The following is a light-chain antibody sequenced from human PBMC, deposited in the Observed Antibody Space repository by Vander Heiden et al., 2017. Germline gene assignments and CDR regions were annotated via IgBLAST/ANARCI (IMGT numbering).Light chain of an antibody. CDR1: QSVLYSSNNKNY. CDR3: QQYYSTPRT. V-gene: IGKV4-1*01. CDR2: WAS. J-gene: IGKJ1*01. Sequence: DIVMTHSPESLAVSLGETATINCKSSQSVLYSSNNKNYLAWYQQKPGQPPKLLIYWASTRESGVPDRFSGSGSGTDFTLTISSLQAEDVAVYYCQQYYSTPRTFGQGTKVEIK.